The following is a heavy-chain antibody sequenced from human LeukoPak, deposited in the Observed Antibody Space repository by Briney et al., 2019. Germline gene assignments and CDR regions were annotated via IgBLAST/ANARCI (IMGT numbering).Heavy chain of an antibody. Sequence: ASVKVSCKASGYTFTSYDINWVRQATGQGLEWMGWMNPNSGNTGYAQKFQGRVTMTRNTSISTAYMELSSLRSEDTAVYYCAFYYSSGWGNWFDPWGQGTLVTVSS. CDR1: GYTFTSYD. J-gene: IGHJ5*02. CDR2: MNPNSGNT. CDR3: AFYYSSGWGNWFDP. V-gene: IGHV1-8*01. D-gene: IGHD6-19*01.